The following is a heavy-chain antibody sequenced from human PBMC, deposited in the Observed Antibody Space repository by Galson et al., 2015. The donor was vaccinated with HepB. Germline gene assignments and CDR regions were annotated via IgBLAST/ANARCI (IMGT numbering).Heavy chain of an antibody. D-gene: IGHD2-15*01. CDR2: ISSSSSYI. CDR1: GFTFSSYS. V-gene: IGHV3-21*01. Sequence: PRLSCAASGFTFSSYSMNWVRQAPGKGLEWVSSISSSSSYIYYADSVKGRFTISRDNAKNSLYLQMNSLRAEDTAVYYCARDRRNGWAFDIWGQGTMVTVSS. CDR3: ARDRRNGWAFDI. J-gene: IGHJ3*02.